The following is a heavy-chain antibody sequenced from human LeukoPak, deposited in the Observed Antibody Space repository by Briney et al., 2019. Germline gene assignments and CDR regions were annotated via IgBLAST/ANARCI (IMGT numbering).Heavy chain of an antibody. V-gene: IGHV1-2*02. CDR3: ATTAYYSGSYYVYY. J-gene: IGHJ4*02. Sequence: ASVKVSCKASGYTFTGYYMHWVRQAPGQGLEWMGWINPNSGGTNYAQKFQGRVTMTRDTSISTAYMELSRLRSDDTAVYYCATTAYYSGSYYVYYWGQGTLVTVSS. CDR1: GYTFTGYY. CDR2: INPNSGGT. D-gene: IGHD1-26*01.